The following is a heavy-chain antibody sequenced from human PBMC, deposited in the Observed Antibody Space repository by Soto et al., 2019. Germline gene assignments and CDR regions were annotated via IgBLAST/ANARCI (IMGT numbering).Heavy chain of an antibody. V-gene: IGHV4-31*03. Sequence: KSSETLSLTCTVSGGSISSGGYYWSWIRQHPGKGLEWIGYIYYSGSTYYNPSLKSRVTISVDTSKNQFSLKLSSVTAADTAVYYCARVVDYGDSFAAFDIWGQGTMVTVSS. CDR3: ARVVDYGDSFAAFDI. J-gene: IGHJ3*02. CDR2: IYYSGST. D-gene: IGHD4-17*01. CDR1: GGSISSGGYY.